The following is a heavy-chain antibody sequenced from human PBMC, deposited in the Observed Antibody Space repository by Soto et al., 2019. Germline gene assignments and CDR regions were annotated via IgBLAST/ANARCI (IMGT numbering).Heavy chain of an antibody. CDR1: GFTFSSYW. V-gene: IGHV3-7*03. CDR3: ARLPPGNWFDP. J-gene: IGHJ5*02. Sequence: EVQLVESGGGLVQPGGSLRLSCTASGFTFSSYWMGWVRQVPGKGLEWVANIKQDGSEKYYVDSVKGRFTISRDNAKNSLYLQMNSLRAEDTAVYYCARLPPGNWFDPWGQGTLVTVSS. CDR2: IKQDGSEK.